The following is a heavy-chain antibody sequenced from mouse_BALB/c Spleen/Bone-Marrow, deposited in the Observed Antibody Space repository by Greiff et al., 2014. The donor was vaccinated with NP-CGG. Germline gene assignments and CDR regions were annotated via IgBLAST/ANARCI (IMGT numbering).Heavy chain of an antibody. D-gene: IGHD1-1*02. CDR2: ISDGGSYT. J-gene: IGHJ4*01. CDR1: GFIFSDYY. V-gene: IGHV5-4*02. CDR3: ARSGEKYGAMDY. Sequence: DVKLVESGGGLAKPGGSLKLSCTASGFIFSDYYMYWVRQTPEKRLEWVAAISDGGSYTYYPDSVKGRFTISRDNAKNNLYLQMSSLKSEDTAMYYCARSGEKYGAMDYWGQGTSVTVSS.